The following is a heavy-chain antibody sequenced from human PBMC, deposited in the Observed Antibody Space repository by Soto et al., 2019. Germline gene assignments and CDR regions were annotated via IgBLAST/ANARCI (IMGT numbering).Heavy chain of an antibody. J-gene: IGHJ4*02. CDR3: ARDILWFGELLSDAFDY. V-gene: IGHV3-33*01. D-gene: IGHD3-10*01. CDR1: GFTFSSYG. CDR2: IWYDGSNK. Sequence: GGSLRLSCAASGFTFSSYGMHWVRQAPGKGLEWVAVIWYDGSNKYYADSVKGRFTISRDNSKNTLYLQMNSLRAEDTAVYYCARDILWFGELLSDAFDYWGQGTLVTVSS.